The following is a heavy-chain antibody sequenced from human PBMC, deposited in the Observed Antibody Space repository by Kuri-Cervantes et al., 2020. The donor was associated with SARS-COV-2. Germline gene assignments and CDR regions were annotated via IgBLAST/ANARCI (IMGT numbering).Heavy chain of an antibody. V-gene: IGHV3-30-3*01. CDR3: AKDQDGFWSGYRYNLYHYAMDV. D-gene: IGHD3-3*01. J-gene: IGHJ6*02. CDR2: ISYDGSNK. Sequence: GESLKITCAASGFTFSSYAMHWVRQAPGKGLEWVAVISYDGSNKYYADSVKGRFTISRDNSKNTVYLHINSLRAEDTAVYYCAKDQDGFWSGYRYNLYHYAMDVWGQGTTVTVSS. CDR1: GFTFSSYA.